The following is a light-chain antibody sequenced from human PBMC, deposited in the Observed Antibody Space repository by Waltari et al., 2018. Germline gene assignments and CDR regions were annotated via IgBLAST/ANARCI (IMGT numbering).Light chain of an antibody. V-gene: IGKV1-NL1*01. CDR3: QQYDGPPWT. J-gene: IGKJ1*01. CDR1: QGISRW. CDR2: AAT. Sequence: DIQMTQSPSSVSAAVGHKVTITWHASQGISRWLTWYQQKPGKAPKLLIYAATSLQSEVPSRFSGSGSGTDYTLTISSLQPEDFATYFCQQYDGPPWTFGHGTKVEIK.